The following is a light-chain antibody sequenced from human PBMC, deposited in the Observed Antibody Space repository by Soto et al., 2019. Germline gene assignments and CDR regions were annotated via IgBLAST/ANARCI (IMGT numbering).Light chain of an antibody. CDR3: AAWDDSLNGHWV. CDR1: SSDVGGYDF. Sequence: QSALTQPRSVSGSPGQSVTISCTGTSSDVGGYDFVSWYQQHPGKAPKLMISDVSKRPSGVPDRFSGSKSGNTASLTISGLQAEDEADYYCAAWDDSLNGHWVFGGGTQLTVL. J-gene: IGLJ3*02. CDR2: DVS. V-gene: IGLV2-11*01.